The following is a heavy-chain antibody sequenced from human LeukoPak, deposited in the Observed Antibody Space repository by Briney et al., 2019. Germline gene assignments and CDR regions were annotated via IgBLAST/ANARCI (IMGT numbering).Heavy chain of an antibody. CDR2: INSDASST. CDR1: GFTFSSYW. Sequence: PGGSLRLSCAASGFTFSSYWMHWVRQAPGKGLVWVSRINSDASSTSYADSVKGRFTISRDNAKNTLYLQMNSLRAEDTAVYYCARVQGHPPNGLDAWGQGTMVTVSS. D-gene: IGHD2-8*01. V-gene: IGHV3-74*01. J-gene: IGHJ3*01. CDR3: ARVQGHPPNGLDA.